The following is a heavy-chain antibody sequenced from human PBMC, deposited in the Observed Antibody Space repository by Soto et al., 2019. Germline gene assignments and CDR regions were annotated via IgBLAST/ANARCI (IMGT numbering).Heavy chain of an antibody. CDR3: AKDRMIVGAFDI. CDR2: ISGSGGST. D-gene: IGHD3-22*01. J-gene: IGHJ3*02. Sequence: GGSLRLSCAASGFTFSSYAMSWVRQAPGKGLEWVSAISGSGGSTYYADSAKGRFTISRDNSKNTLYLQMNSLRAEDTAVYYCAKDRMIVGAFDIWGQGTMVTVSS. V-gene: IGHV3-23*01. CDR1: GFTFSSYA.